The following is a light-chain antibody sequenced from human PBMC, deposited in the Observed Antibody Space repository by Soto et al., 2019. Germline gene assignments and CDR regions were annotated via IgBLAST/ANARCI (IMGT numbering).Light chain of an antibody. CDR1: QSVSSCY. J-gene: IGKJ2*01. CDR2: DAS. V-gene: IGKV3D-20*01. CDR3: QQYGSSPYT. Sequence: EIVLTQSPATLSLSTGERATLSCGAMQSVSSCYLAWYQQKPGLAPRLLIYDASSRDTGIPDRFSGSGSGTDVTLTISRLEPEDCAVYYCQQYGSSPYTFGQGTKLEIK.